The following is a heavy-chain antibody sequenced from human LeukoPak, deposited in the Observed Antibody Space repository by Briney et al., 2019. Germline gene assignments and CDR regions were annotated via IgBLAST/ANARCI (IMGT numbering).Heavy chain of an antibody. CDR2: ITNDGRST. D-gene: IGHD4/OR15-4a*01. V-gene: IGHV3-64D*06. J-gene: IGHJ4*02. CDR3: VRDLT. Sequence: GGSLRLSCPASGFTFSASVMHWVRQAPGKGPQVVSAITNDGRSTYYADSMKGRFTISRDNSENTLYLQMSSLRPEETAVYYCVRDLTWGQGTLVTVSS. CDR1: GFTFSASV.